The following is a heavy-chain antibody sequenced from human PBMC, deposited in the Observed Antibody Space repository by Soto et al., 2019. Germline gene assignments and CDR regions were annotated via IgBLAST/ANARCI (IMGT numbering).Heavy chain of an antibody. Sequence: EVQLVESGGGLVQPGGCLRLSCAASGFTLSSYEMHWVRQAPGKVLEWVSYIRSIGSTIYYADSVKGRFTISRDNAKNSLYLQMNSLRSEDTAFYYCARDQSDDRPYYYYGMDVWGKGTTFTFSS. D-gene: IGHD1-1*01. CDR1: GFTLSSYE. V-gene: IGHV3-48*03. J-gene: IGHJ6*04. CDR2: IRSIGSTI. CDR3: ARDQSDDRPYYYYGMDV.